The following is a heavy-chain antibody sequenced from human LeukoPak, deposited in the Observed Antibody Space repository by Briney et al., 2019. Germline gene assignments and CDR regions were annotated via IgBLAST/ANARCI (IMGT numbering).Heavy chain of an antibody. J-gene: IGHJ4*02. V-gene: IGHV3-30*18. CDR2: MSFDGSSK. Sequence: GTSLRLSCAASGFTFSSYGMHWVRQAPGKGLEWVAVMSFDGSSKYYADSVKGRFTISRDNAKNTLYLQTNSLRVEDTAVYYCAKDAWRLTSAFDYWGQGALVTVSS. CDR1: GFTFSSYG. CDR3: AKDAWRLTSAFDY. D-gene: IGHD3-3*01.